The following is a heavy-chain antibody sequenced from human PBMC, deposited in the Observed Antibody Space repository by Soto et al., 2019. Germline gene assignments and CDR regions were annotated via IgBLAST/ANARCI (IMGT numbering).Heavy chain of an antibody. CDR3: TRHRSSGCNMDV. D-gene: IGHD6-19*01. V-gene: IGHV4-39*01. CDR1: GGPVNTGSNY. Sequence: SETLSLTCSISGGPVNTGSNYWGWIRQPPGKGLEWIGSIFYTGGAYYNPSVKSRVTLSVDASKNQFSLNLSSVTAADTAVYYCTRHRSSGCNMDVWGRGTTVTVPS. CDR2: IFYTGGA. J-gene: IGHJ6*03.